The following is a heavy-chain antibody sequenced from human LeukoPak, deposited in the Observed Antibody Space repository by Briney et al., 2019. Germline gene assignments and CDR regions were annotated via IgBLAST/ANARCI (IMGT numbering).Heavy chain of an antibody. J-gene: IGHJ4*02. CDR3: AKDRFGESDY. CDR1: GFTVSSNY. V-gene: IGHV3-53*01. Sequence: GGSLRLSCAASGFTVSSNYMSWVRQAPGKGLEWVSIIYSGGSTFYADSVKGRFTISRDNSKNTLYLQMNSLRAEDTAVYYCAKDRFGESDYWGQGTLVTVSS. D-gene: IGHD3-10*01. CDR2: IYSGGST.